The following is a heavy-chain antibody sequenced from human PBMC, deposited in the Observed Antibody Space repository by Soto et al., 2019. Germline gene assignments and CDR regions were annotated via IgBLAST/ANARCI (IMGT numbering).Heavy chain of an antibody. CDR2: ITRNSDSM. CDR3: EKDRGGLVGTIIA. Sequence: EVQLVESGGGLVQHGRSLRLSCTASGFTFNNHAMHWVRQAPVKGLEWVSGITRNSDSMNYADSVKGRFTISRDNAKNCLYLQMNSLRAEETAFYYCEKDRGGLVGTIIAWGQGTLVSVSS. V-gene: IGHV3-9*01. D-gene: IGHD1-26*01. J-gene: IGHJ5*02. CDR1: GFTFNNHA.